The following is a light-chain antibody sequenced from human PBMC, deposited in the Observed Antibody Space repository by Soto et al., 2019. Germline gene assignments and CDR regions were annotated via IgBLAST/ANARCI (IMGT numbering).Light chain of an antibody. CDR1: NIGSKN. Sequence: SYELTQPLSVSVALGQTARITCGGNNIGSKNVHWYQQKPGQAPVLVIYRDSNRPSGIPERFSGYNSGNTATLTISRAQAGDEADYYCQVWDSSPVVFGGGTKVTVL. CDR3: QVWDSSPVV. CDR2: RDS. V-gene: IGLV3-9*01. J-gene: IGLJ2*01.